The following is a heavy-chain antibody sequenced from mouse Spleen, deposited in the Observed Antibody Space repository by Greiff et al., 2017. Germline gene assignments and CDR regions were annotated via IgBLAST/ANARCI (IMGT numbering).Heavy chain of an antibody. D-gene: IGHD1-1*01. CDR2: IDPETGGT. J-gene: IGHJ2*01. CDR3: TRERTLLRFPFDY. V-gene: IGHV1-15*01. CDR1: GYTFTDYE. Sequence: QVQLQQSGAELVRPGASVTLSCKASGYTFTDYEMHWVKQTPVHGLEWIGAIDPETGGTAYNQKFKGKAILTADKSSSTAYMELRSLTSEDSAVYYCTRERTLLRFPFDYWGQGTTLTVSS.